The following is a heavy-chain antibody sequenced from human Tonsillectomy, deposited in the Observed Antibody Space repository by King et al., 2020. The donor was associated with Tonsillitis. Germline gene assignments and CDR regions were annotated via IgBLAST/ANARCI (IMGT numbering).Heavy chain of an antibody. CDR1: GFTFNTYG. Sequence: EQLVQSGGGVVQPGGSLSLSCAASGFTFNTYGWHWVRQAPGKGLEWGAVISSDGNSKYYTDSVKGRFTISRDNSKNTLYLQINPLRPEDTAVYYCVGGSGRDIDYWGQGTLVTVSS. CDR2: ISSDGNSK. V-gene: IGHV3-30*03. CDR3: VGGSGRDIDY. J-gene: IGHJ4*02. D-gene: IGHD3-10*01.